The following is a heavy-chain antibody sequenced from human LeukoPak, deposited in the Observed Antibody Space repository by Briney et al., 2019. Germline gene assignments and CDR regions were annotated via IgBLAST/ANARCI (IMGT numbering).Heavy chain of an antibody. CDR1: GDSISSYY. V-gene: IGHV4-39*07. J-gene: IGHJ4*02. D-gene: IGHD3-22*01. CDR2: IYYSGST. CDR3: ARDPNYYDSSGSSHFDY. Sequence: SETLSLTCTVSGDSISSYYWGWIRQPPGKGLEWIGSIYYSGSTYYNPSLKSRVTISVDTSKNQFSLKLSSVTAADTAVYYCARDPNYYDSSGSSHFDYWGQGTLVTVSS.